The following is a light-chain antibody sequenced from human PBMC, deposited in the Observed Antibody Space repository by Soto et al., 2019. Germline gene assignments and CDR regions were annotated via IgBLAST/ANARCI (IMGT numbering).Light chain of an antibody. V-gene: IGKV2-28*01. CDR1: QSLLHSNGYNY. J-gene: IGKJ1*01. CDR3: MQALQTPWT. CDR2: LGS. Sequence: DIVMTQSPLSLPATPGEPASISCRSSQSLLHSNGYNYLDWYLQKPGQSPQLLIYLGSNRSSGVPARFSGSGSGTDFTLKISRMEAEDVGVYYCMQALQTPWTFGQGTKVEIK.